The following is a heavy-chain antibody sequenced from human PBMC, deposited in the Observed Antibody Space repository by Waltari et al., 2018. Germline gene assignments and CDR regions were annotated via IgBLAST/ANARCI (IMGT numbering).Heavy chain of an antibody. CDR1: GFSLSDSA. CDR3: ARDIPHCYGGTCYPLNWFDP. CDR2: ISHDGNHK. D-gene: IGHD2-15*01. Sequence: QERLLESGGGVVQRGGSLKIWCEVPGFSLSDSALHWVHQAPGKGPEWMAVISHDGNHKHHADSVKGRFTISRDESTNTVYLQMNSLRLEDTAKYFCARDIPHCYGGTCYPLNWFDPWGQGTQVTVSS. J-gene: IGHJ5*02. V-gene: IGHV3-30*01.